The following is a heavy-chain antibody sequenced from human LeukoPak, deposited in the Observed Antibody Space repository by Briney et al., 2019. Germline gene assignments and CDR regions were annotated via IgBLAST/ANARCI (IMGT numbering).Heavy chain of an antibody. V-gene: IGHV4-59*01. D-gene: IGHD6-13*01. CDR2: IYYSGST. CDR1: GGSINNYY. J-gene: IGHJ4*02. CDR3: ARSLNSSPPFDY. Sequence: ASETLSLTCAVSGGSINNYYWSWIRQPPGKELEWIGYIYYSGSTNYNPSLKSRVTISIDTSKNQFSLKLSSVTAADTAVYYCARSLNSSPPFDYWGQGTLVTVSS.